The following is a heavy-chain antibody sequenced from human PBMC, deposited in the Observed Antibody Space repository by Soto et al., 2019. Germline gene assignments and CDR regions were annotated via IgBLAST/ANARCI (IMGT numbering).Heavy chain of an antibody. V-gene: IGHV3-23*01. Sequence: PGGSLRLSCAASGFTFSSYAMSWVRQAPGKGLEWVSAISGSGGSTYYADSVKGRFTISRDNSKNTLYLQMNSLRAEDTAVYYCAKDRKGNWWSDIVVVVAATLDFGYWGQGTLVTVSS. J-gene: IGHJ4*02. CDR3: AKDRKGNWWSDIVVVVAATLDFGY. CDR1: GFTFSSYA. D-gene: IGHD2-15*01. CDR2: ISGSGGST.